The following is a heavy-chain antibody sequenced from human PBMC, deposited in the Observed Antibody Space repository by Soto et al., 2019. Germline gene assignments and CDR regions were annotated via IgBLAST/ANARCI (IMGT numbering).Heavy chain of an antibody. CDR1: GGSISTYH. D-gene: IGHD4-4*01. CDR3: ARGGATGYLDS. CDR2: VYYNRNT. J-gene: IGHJ4*02. V-gene: IGHV4-59*01. Sequence: QVQLQGSGPGLVKPSETLSLRCSVSGGSISTYHWSWIRQPPGKRLEWIGNVYYNRNTNYNPSVKSRVSISVDTSKNECFLRLSSVTAADTAVYYCARGGATGYLDSWGQGTRVIVSS.